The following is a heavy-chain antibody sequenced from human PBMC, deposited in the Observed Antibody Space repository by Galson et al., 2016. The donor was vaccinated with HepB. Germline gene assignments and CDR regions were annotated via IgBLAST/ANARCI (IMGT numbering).Heavy chain of an antibody. CDR2: VKQDESEK. V-gene: IGHV3-7*03. Sequence: LRLSCAASGFTFTSHRMSWVRQAPGKGLEWVANVKQDESEKFYVDSVKGRFTISRDNTKNSLYLQMNSLRAEDTAVYYCVRMGYFGSGSSGHYWGQGTLVTVCS. J-gene: IGHJ4*02. CDR3: VRMGYFGSGSSGHY. CDR1: GFTFTSHR. D-gene: IGHD3-10*01.